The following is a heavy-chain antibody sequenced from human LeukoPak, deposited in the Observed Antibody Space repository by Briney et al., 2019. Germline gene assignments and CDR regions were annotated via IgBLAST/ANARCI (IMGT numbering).Heavy chain of an antibody. CDR1: GFTFSSYA. J-gene: IGHJ4*02. D-gene: IGHD3-10*01. CDR2: ISGSGGST. V-gene: IGHV3-23*01. Sequence: PGGSLRLSCAASGFTFSSYAMSWVRQAPGKGLEWVSAISGSGGSTYYADSVKGRFTISRDNSKNSLYLQMNSLRAEDTAVYYCARAYYYGSGSYYKLFDYWGQGTLVTVSS. CDR3: ARAYYYGSGSYYKLFDY.